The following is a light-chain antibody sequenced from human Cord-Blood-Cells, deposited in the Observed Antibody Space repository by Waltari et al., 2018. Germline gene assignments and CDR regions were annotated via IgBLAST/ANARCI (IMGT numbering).Light chain of an antibody. CDR1: QSISSW. CDR2: KAS. Sequence: DIQMTQSPSTLSASVGDRVTITFRASQSISSWLAWYQQKPVKAPKLLIYKASSLESGVPSRFSGSGSGTEFTLTISSLQPDDFATYYCQQYNSYWTFGQGTKVEIK. V-gene: IGKV1-5*03. J-gene: IGKJ1*01. CDR3: QQYNSYWT.